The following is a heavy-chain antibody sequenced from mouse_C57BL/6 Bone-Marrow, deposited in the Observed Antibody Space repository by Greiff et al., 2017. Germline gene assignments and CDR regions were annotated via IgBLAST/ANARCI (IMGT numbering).Heavy chain of an antibody. CDR1: GYTFTDYY. D-gene: IGHD1-1*01. CDR2: IFPGSGST. J-gene: IGHJ3*01. Sequence: QVQLQQSGPELVKPGASVKISCKASGYTFTDYYINWVKQRPGQGLEWIGWIFPGSGSTYYNEKFKGKATLTVDKSSSTAYMLLSSLTSEDSAVYFCARSGPHYYGSSYGFAYWGQGTLVTVSA. CDR3: ARSGPHYYGSSYGFAY. V-gene: IGHV1-75*01.